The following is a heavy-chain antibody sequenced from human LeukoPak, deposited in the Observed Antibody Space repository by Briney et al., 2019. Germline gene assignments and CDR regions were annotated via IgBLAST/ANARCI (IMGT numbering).Heavy chain of an antibody. J-gene: IGHJ6*03. V-gene: IGHV4-34*01. Sequence: SETLSLTCAVYGGSFSGYYWSWIRQPPGKGLEWIGEINHSGSTNYNPSLKSRVTISVDTSKNQFSLKLSSVTAADTAVYYCARAPKYYYYYMDVWGKGPRSPSP. CDR1: GGSFSGYY. CDR2: INHSGST. CDR3: ARAPKYYYYYMDV.